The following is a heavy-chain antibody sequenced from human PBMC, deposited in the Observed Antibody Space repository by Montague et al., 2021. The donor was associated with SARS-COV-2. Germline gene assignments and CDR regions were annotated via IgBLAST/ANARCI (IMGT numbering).Heavy chain of an antibody. CDR3: VRVSWYYYGSGAFDY. CDR1: GRSIISTSSY. CDR2: ISHRENT. D-gene: IGHD3-10*01. J-gene: IGHJ4*02. V-gene: IGHV4-39*07. Sequence: SETLSLTCTVSGRSIISTSSYWGWIRQPPGGGLEWIGSISHRENTFYNPSLKSPVTISVDTSKNQFSLKMISVTAADTGIYYCVRVSWYYYGSGAFDYWGQGTLVTVSA.